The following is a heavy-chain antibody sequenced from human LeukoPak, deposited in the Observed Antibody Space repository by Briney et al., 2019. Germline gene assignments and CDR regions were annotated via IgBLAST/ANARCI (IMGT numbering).Heavy chain of an antibody. J-gene: IGHJ4*02. CDR3: ARDLLEWLHYFDY. CDR2: IKQDGSEK. D-gene: IGHD3-3*01. V-gene: IGHV3-7*01. Sequence: GGSLRLSCAASGFTFSSYWMSWVRQAPGKGLEWVANIKQDGSEKYYVGSVKGRFTISRDNAKNSLYLQMNSLRAEDTAVYYCARDLLEWLHYFDYWGQGTLVTVSS. CDR1: GFTFSSYW.